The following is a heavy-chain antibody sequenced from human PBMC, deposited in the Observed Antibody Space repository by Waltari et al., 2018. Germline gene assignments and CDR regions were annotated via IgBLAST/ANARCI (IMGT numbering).Heavy chain of an antibody. V-gene: IGHV3-30*18. D-gene: IGHD3-16*01. CDR2: ISYDGSNK. CDR1: GFTFSSYG. J-gene: IGHJ4*02. Sequence: QVQLVESGGGVVQPGRSLRLSCAASGFTFSSYGIHWVRQAPGKGLEWVAVISYDGSNKYYADSVKGRFTISRDNSKNTLYLQMNSLRAEDTAVYYCAKGRRGTFDYWGQGTLVTVSS. CDR3: AKGRRGTFDY.